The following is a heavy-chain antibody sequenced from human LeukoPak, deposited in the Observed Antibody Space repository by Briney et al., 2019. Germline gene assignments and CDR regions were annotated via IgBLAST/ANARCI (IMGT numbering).Heavy chain of an antibody. CDR3: ARGYGSGSYFDY. V-gene: IGHV4-39*01. CDR1: GDSISSSSYY. J-gene: IGHJ4*02. Sequence: SETLSLTCTVSGDSISSSSYYWGWIRQPPGKGLEWIGSIYYSGSTYYNPSLKSRVTISVDTSKNQFSLKLSSVTAADTAVYYCARGYGSGSYFDYWGQGTLVTVSS. CDR2: IYYSGST. D-gene: IGHD3-10*01.